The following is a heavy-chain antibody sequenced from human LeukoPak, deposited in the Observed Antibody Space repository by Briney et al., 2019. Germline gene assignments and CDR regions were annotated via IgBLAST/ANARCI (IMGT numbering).Heavy chain of an antibody. D-gene: IGHD6-13*01. CDR1: GFTFSRYG. J-gene: IGHJ2*01. CDR2: ISYDGSNK. CDR3: AKDSSNSWYWYFDL. V-gene: IGHV3-30*18. Sequence: PGGSLRLSCAASGFTFSRYGMHWVRQAPGKGLEWVALISYDGSNKYYADSVKGRFTISRDNSKNTLYLQMNSLRAEDTAVYYCAKDSSNSWYWYFDLWGRGTLVTVSS.